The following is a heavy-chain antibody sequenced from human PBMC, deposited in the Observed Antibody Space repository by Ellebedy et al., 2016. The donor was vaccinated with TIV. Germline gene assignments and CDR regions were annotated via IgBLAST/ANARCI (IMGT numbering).Heavy chain of an antibody. J-gene: IGHJ4*02. Sequence: GESLKISCVVSGFTFSSYWMHWVRQSPGKGLEWVSSIRSTGSDKYYAESVKGRFTISRDNAQDTLFLQMNSLRAEDTAVYFCSRGWSTPDSWGQGTLVIVSS. CDR1: GFTFSSYW. D-gene: IGHD2-15*01. V-gene: IGHV3-21*06. CDR2: IRSTGSDK. CDR3: SRGWSTPDS.